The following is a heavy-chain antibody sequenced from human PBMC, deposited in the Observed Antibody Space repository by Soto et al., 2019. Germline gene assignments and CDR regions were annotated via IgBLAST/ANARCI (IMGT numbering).Heavy chain of an antibody. Sequence: PLETLSLTCTVSGGSSISSSYYWGWIRQPPGKGLEWIGSIYYSGSTYYNPSLKSRVTISVDTSKNQFSLKLSSVTAADTAVYYCARHSIRLSRLLDYWGQGTLVTVSS. CDR3: ARHSIRLSRLLDY. CDR2: IYYSGST. V-gene: IGHV4-39*01. D-gene: IGHD5-18*01. J-gene: IGHJ4*02. CDR1: GGSSISSSYY.